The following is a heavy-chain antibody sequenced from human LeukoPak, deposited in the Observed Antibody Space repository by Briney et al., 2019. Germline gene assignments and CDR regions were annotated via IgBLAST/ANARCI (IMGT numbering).Heavy chain of an antibody. CDR1: VYTFTGYY. D-gene: IGHD3-10*01. CDR2: INPKRGGT. J-gene: IGHJ3*02. CDR3: ARGAVRGVISHAFDI. V-gene: IGHV1-2*04. Sequence: ASVKVSCKASVYTFTGYYMHLVRQAPGQGLEWMGWINPKRGGTNYAQKFQGWVTMTRDTSISTDYMELSRLRSDDTAVYYCARGAVRGVISHAFDIWGQGTMVTVSS.